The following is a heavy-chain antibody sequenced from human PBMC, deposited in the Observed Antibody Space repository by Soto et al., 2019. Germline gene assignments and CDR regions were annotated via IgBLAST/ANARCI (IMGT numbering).Heavy chain of an antibody. CDR1: GFTFSSYD. J-gene: IGHJ4*02. V-gene: IGHV3-23*01. D-gene: IGHD4-17*01. Sequence: EVQLLESGGGLVQPGGSLRLSCAASGFTFSSYDMTWVRQAPGKGLEWVSAISGSGGSTYYADSVKGRFTISRDNSNNTLHLQMNSLRAEDTAVYYCAKDPLWGWMTTVTTVDYWGQGTLVKVSS. CDR3: AKDPLWGWMTTVTTVDY. CDR2: ISGSGGST.